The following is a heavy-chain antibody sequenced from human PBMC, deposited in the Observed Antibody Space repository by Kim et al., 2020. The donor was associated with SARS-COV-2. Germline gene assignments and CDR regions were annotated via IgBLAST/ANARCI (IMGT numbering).Heavy chain of an antibody. CDR3: ARETSITEVFYSYGLGFDP. V-gene: IGHV6-1*01. D-gene: IGHD5-18*01. Sequence: SQTLSLTCAISGDSVSSNSAAWNWIRQSPSRGLEWLGRTYYRSKWYNDYAVSVKSRITINPDTSKNQFSLQLNSVTPEDTAVYYCARETSITEVFYSYGLGFDPWGQGTLVTVSS. CDR1: GDSVSSNSAA. J-gene: IGHJ5*02. CDR2: TYYRSKWYN.